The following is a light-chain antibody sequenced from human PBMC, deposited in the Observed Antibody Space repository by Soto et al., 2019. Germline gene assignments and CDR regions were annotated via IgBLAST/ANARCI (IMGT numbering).Light chain of an antibody. V-gene: IGKV3-20*01. CDR2: GAS. J-gene: IGKJ2*01. CDR3: QQYHDSPLNT. CDR1: QSVRSTF. Sequence: VLPQSPDTLSLSPGARATLSCRASQSVRSTFLAWYQQKPGQAPRLLIYGASNRAAGIPERFSGSASGTEFTLTISRLEPDDSAVYYCQQYHDSPLNTFGQGTKLQIK.